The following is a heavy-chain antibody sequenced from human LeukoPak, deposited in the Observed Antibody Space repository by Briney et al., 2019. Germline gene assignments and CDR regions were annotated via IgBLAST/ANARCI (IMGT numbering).Heavy chain of an antibody. CDR3: ARGCGFGELLPYYFDY. CDR1: GGSFSGYY. Sequence: SETLSLTCAVYGGSFSGYYWSWIRQPPGKGLEWIGEINHSGSTNYNPSLKSRVTISVDTSKSQFSLKLSSVTAADTAVYYCARGCGFGELLPYYFDYWGQGTLVTVSS. CDR2: INHSGST. V-gene: IGHV4-34*01. D-gene: IGHD3-10*01. J-gene: IGHJ4*02.